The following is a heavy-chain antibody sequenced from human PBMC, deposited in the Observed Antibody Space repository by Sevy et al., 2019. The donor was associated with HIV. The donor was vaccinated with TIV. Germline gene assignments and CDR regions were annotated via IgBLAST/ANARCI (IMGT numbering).Heavy chain of an antibody. J-gene: IGHJ4*02. Sequence: GGSLRLSCAASGFTFNIYAMSWVRQAPGKGLEWLSAISGGGDGTYYADSVKGRFTISGDNARNTLYLQMNGLRAEDTAVYYFAKRPYYYYDSDGHLVSSTDEADYWGQGTLVTVSS. CDR3: AKRPYYYYDSDGHLVSSTDEADY. D-gene: IGHD3-22*01. CDR1: GFTFNIYA. V-gene: IGHV3-23*01. CDR2: ISGGGDGT.